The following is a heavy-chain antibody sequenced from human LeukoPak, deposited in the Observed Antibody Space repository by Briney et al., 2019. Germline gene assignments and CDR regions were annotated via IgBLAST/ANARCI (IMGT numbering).Heavy chain of an antibody. CDR2: INHSGST. Sequence: SETLSLTCAVYGGFFSGYCWSWIRQPPGKGLEWIGEINHSGSTNYNPSLKSRVTISVDTSKNQFSLKLSSVTAADTAVYYCTEAGSGSYQSFDYWGQGTLVTVSS. V-gene: IGHV4-34*01. D-gene: IGHD3-10*01. CDR3: TEAGSGSYQSFDY. CDR1: GGFFSGYC. J-gene: IGHJ4*02.